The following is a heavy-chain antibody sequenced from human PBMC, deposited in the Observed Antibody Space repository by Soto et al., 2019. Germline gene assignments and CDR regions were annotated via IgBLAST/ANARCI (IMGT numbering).Heavy chain of an antibody. CDR3: GTGVYPPRGREDYDYGMDV. CDR1: GYTFTGYY. J-gene: IGHJ6*02. D-gene: IGHD3-10*01. Sequence: GASVKVSCKASGYTFTGYYMHWVRQPPGQGLEWMGWINPNSGGTNHAHKFQGWVTMTRDTSISTAYMELSRLRSGDSAVNYCGTGVYPPRGREDYDYGMDVWGQGTTATVSS. CDR2: INPNSGGT. V-gene: IGHV1-2*04.